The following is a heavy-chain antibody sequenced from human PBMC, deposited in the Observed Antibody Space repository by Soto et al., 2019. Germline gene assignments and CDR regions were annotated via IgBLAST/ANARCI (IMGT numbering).Heavy chain of an antibody. V-gene: IGHV4-34*01. D-gene: IGHD3-9*01. CDR1: GGSFSGYY. CDR2: INHSGST. J-gene: IGHJ4*02. Sequence: SETLSLTCAVYGGSFSGYYWSWIRQPPGKGLEWIGEINHSGSTNYNPSLKIRVTISVDTSKNQFSLKLSSVTAADTAVYYCARGRSYYDILTDPGLFNYWGQGTLVTVSS. CDR3: ARGRSYYDILTDPGLFNY.